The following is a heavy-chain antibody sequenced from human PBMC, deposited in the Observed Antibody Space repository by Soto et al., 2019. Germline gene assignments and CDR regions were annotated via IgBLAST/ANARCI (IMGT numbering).Heavy chain of an antibody. V-gene: IGHV4-39*07. CDR2: INHSGST. CDR1: GGSISSSSYY. D-gene: IGHD2-2*01. J-gene: IGHJ5*02. CDR3: ARRALQHCSSTSCYGKLNWFDP. Sequence: PSETLSLTCTVSGGSISSSSYYWSWIRKPPGKGLEWIGEINHSGSTNYNPSLKSRVTISVDTSKNQFSLKLSSVTAADTAVYYCARRALQHCSSTSCYGKLNWFDPWGQGTLVTVS.